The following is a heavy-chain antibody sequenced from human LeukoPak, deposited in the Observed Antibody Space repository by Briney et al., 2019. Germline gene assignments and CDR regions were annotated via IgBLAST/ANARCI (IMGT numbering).Heavy chain of an antibody. J-gene: IGHJ1*01. D-gene: IGHD6-6*01. Sequence: AGSLRLSCAPSGFTFATYAMSWVRQAPGKGLEWVSAISASGDTIYYTDSVKGRFTISRDNSKNTLYLQMNSLRAEDTAVYYCAKDQGYSSSSNFQHWGQGTLVTVSS. V-gene: IGHV3-23*01. CDR2: ISASGDTI. CDR3: AKDQGYSSSSNFQH. CDR1: GFTFATYA.